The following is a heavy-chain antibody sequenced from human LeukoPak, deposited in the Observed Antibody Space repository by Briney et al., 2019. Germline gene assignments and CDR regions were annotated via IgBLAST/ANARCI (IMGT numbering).Heavy chain of an antibody. CDR3: ARHFHSWRYYDSSGYYGFFDY. CDR2: IYYSGST. Sequence: PSETLSLTCTVSGGSISSYYWSWIRQPPGKGLEWIGYIYYSGSTNYNPSLKSRVTISVDTSKNQFSLKLSSVTAADTAVYYCARHFHSWRYYDSSGYYGFFDYWGQGTLVTVSS. CDR1: GGSISSYY. J-gene: IGHJ4*02. V-gene: IGHV4-59*08. D-gene: IGHD3-22*01.